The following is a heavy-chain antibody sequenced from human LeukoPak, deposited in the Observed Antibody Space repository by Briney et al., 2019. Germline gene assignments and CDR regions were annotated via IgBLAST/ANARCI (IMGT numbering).Heavy chain of an antibody. Sequence: PSQTLSLTCTVSGGSISSGGYYWSWIRQHPGKGLEWIGYIYYSGSTYYNPSLKSRVTISVDTSKNQFSLKLSSVTAADTAVYYCAGQGYCSGGSCYDNWFDPWGQGTLVTVSS. V-gene: IGHV4-31*08. CDR2: IYYSGST. D-gene: IGHD2-15*01. J-gene: IGHJ5*02. CDR3: AGQGYCSGGSCYDNWFDP. CDR1: GGSISSGGYY.